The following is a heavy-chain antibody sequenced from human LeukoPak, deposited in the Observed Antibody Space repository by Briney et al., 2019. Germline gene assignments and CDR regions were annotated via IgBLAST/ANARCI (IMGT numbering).Heavy chain of an antibody. CDR3: AKDRDYYDSSGYYDY. J-gene: IGHJ4*02. Sequence: GGSLRLSCAASGFTFSSYWMSWVRQAPGKGLEWVANIKQDGSEKYYVDSVKGRFTISRDNSKNTLYLQMNSLRAEDTAVYYCAKDRDYYDSSGYYDYWGQGTLVTVSS. CDR1: GFTFSSYW. D-gene: IGHD3-22*01. V-gene: IGHV3-7*03. CDR2: IKQDGSEK.